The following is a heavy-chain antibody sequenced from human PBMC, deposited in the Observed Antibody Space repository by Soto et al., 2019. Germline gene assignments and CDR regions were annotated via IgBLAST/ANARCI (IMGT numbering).Heavy chain of an antibody. CDR2: ISYDGSNK. CDR1: GFTFSSYG. V-gene: IGHV3-30*18. Sequence: QVQLVESGGGVVQPGRSLRLSCAASGFTFSSYGMHWVRQAPGKGLEWVAVISYDGSNKYYADSVKGRFTISRDNSKNTLYLQMNSLRAEDTAVYYCAKHIGVAGFDYWGQGTRVTVSS. CDR3: AKHIGVAGFDY. J-gene: IGHJ4*02. D-gene: IGHD6-19*01.